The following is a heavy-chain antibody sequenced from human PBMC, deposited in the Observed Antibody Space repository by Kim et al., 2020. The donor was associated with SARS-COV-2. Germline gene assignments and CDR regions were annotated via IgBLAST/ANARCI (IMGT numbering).Heavy chain of an antibody. Sequence: GGSLRLSCAASGFSFSDYGMHWVRQAPGKGLEWVASIWSDGTSQYFADFVQGRFTISRDNSNNTLYLQMDGLRAEDTALYYCARDASQLLWFGDLPFDYWGQGTLVTVSS. CDR3: ARDASQLLWFGDLPFDY. V-gene: IGHV3-33*01. J-gene: IGHJ4*02. D-gene: IGHD3-10*01. CDR1: GFSFSDYG. CDR2: IWSDGTSQ.